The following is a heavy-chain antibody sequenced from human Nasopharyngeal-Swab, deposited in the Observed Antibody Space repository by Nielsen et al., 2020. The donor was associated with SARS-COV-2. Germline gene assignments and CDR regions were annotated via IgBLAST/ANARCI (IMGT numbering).Heavy chain of an antibody. V-gene: IGHV3-23*01. CDR3: AKGTMVRGVTPFDY. Sequence: GESLKISCSASGFTFSSYAMSWVRQAPGKGLEWVSAISGSGGSTYYADSVKGRFTISRDNSKNTLYLQMNSLRAEDTAVYYCAKGTMVRGVTPFDYWGQGTLVTVSS. J-gene: IGHJ4*02. CDR2: ISGSGGST. CDR1: GFTFSSYA. D-gene: IGHD3-10*01.